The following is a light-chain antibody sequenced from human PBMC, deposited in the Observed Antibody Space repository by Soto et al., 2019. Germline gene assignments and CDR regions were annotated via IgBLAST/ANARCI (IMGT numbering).Light chain of an antibody. J-gene: IGLJ2*01. Sequence: QSVLTQPPSVSAAPGQEVTISCSGSSSNIGNNYVSWYQQLPGTAPKLLIYDNDKRPSGIPDRFSGSKSGTSATLGITGLQTGDEADYYCGTWDSCLSAHVIFGGGTQLTVL. CDR2: DND. CDR3: GTWDSCLSAHVI. V-gene: IGLV1-51*01. CDR1: SSNIGNNY.